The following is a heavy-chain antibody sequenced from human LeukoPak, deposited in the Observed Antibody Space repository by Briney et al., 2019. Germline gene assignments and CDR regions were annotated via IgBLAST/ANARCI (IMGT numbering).Heavy chain of an antibody. J-gene: IGHJ6*02. V-gene: IGHV3-23*01. CDR3: AKDLRYYYGSGSYYYYGMDV. D-gene: IGHD3-10*01. Sequence: GGSLRLSCAASGFTFSSYVMSWVRQAPGKGLEWVSAISGSGGSTYYADSVKGRFTISRDNSKNTLYLQMNSLRAEDTAVYYCAKDLRYYYGSGSYYYYGMDVWGQGTTVTVSS. CDR2: ISGSGGST. CDR1: GFTFSSYV.